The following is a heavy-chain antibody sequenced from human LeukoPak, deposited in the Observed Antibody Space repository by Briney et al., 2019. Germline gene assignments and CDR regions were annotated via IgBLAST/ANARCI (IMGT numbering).Heavy chain of an antibody. CDR3: ARRSMVQHLDV. J-gene: IGHJ6*04. Sequence: ASVKVSCKASGYTVTNYAMNWVRQAPGQGLEWMGWINTNTGNPTYAQGFTGRFVFSLDSSVSTAYLQISSLKAEDTAIYYCARRSMVQHLDVWGKGTTVTVSS. D-gene: IGHD3-10*01. CDR1: GYTVTNYA. CDR2: INTNTGNP. V-gene: IGHV7-4-1*02.